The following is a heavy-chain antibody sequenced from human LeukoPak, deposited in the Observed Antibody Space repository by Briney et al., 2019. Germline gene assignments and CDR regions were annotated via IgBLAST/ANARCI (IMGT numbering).Heavy chain of an antibody. V-gene: IGHV3-30-3*01. D-gene: IGHD3-22*01. CDR1: GFTFSRYA. CDR2: ISYDGSNK. Sequence: PGGSLRLSCAVSGFTFSRYAMSWVRQAPGKGLEWVAVISYDGSNKYYADSVKGRFTISRDNSKNTLYLQMNSLRAEDTAVYYCARDYYDSSGLSGGFGYWGQGTLVTVSS. J-gene: IGHJ4*02. CDR3: ARDYYDSSGLSGGFGY.